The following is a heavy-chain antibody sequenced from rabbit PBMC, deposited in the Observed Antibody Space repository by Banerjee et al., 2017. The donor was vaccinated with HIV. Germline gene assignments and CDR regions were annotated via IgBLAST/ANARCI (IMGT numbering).Heavy chain of an antibody. CDR2: IGAVST. Sequence: QEQLEESGGDLVKPEGSLKLTCTASGFSFSSNYWLCWVRQAPGKGLEWIACIGAVSTYYATWAKGRFTISKTSSTTVTLQMTSLTAADTATYFCARDAGYAGSNLWGPGTLVPVS. D-gene: IGHD4-2*01. J-gene: IGHJ4*01. CDR3: ARDAGYAGSNL. CDR1: GFSFSSNYW. V-gene: IGHV1S45*01.